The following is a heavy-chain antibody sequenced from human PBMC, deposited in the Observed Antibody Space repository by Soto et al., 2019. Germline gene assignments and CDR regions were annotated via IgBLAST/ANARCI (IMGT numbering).Heavy chain of an antibody. CDR3: ARDRGGDGYNFPYYYYGMDV. CDR2: IYYSGST. V-gene: IGHV4-59*01. CDR1: GGSISSYY. Sequence: PSETLSLTCTVSGGSISSYYWSWIRQPPGKGLEWIGYIYYSGSTNYNPSLKSRVTISVDTSKNQFSLKLSSVTAADTAVYYCARDRGGDGYNFPYYYYGMDVWGQGTTVTVSS. D-gene: IGHD2-21*01. J-gene: IGHJ6*02.